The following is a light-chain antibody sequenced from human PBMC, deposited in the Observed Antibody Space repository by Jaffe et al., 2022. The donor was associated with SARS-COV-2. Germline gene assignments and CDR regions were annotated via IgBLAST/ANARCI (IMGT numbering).Light chain of an antibody. J-gene: IGLJ2*01. CDR2: DVT. CDR3: SSYAGSYTLV. Sequence: QSALTQPHSVSGSPGQSVTISCTGTSSDVGGYNYVSWYQQHPGKAPKLMIYDVTKRPSGVPDRFSGSTSGNTASLTISGLQAEDEADYYCSSYAGSYTLVFGGGTKLTVL. CDR1: SSDVGGYNY. V-gene: IGLV2-11*01.